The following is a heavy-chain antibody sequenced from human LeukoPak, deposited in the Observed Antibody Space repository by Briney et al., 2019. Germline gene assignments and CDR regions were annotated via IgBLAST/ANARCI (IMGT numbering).Heavy chain of an antibody. CDR3: ARDQFGVIIVTSQYYSDY. Sequence: GGSLRLSCAASGFTFDDYGMSWVRQAPGKGLEWVSGINWNGGSTGYADSVKGRFTISRDNAKNSLYLQMNSLRAEDTALYYCARDQFGVIIVTSQYYSDYWGQGTLVTVSS. D-gene: IGHD3-3*01. CDR2: INWNGGST. J-gene: IGHJ4*02. V-gene: IGHV3-20*04. CDR1: GFTFDDYG.